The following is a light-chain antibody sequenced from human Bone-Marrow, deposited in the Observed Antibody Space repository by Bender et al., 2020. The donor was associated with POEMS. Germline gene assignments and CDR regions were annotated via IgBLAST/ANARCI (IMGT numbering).Light chain of an antibody. CDR2: LNSDGSH. Sequence: QLVLTQSPSASASLGASVKLTCTLSSGHSSNAIAWHQQKPEEGPRFLMRLNSDGSHNKGDGIPDRFSGSSSGAERHLIISNVQSEDEADYYCQTWGTGIRVFGGGTKLTVL. CDR3: QTWGTGIRV. J-gene: IGLJ3*02. V-gene: IGLV4-69*01. CDR1: SGHSSNA.